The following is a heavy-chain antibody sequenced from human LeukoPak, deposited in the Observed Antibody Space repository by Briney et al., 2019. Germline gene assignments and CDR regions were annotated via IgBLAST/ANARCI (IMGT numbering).Heavy chain of an antibody. Sequence: ASVKVSCKASGFTFTSSAVQWVRQARGQRLEWIGWIVVGSGNTNYAQKFQERVTITRDMSTSTAYMELSSLRSEDTAVYYCASPGRHRHGFDYWGQGTLVTVSS. D-gene: IGHD2-15*01. CDR1: GFTFTSSA. V-gene: IGHV1-58*01. CDR3: ASPGRHRHGFDY. CDR2: IVVGSGNT. J-gene: IGHJ4*02.